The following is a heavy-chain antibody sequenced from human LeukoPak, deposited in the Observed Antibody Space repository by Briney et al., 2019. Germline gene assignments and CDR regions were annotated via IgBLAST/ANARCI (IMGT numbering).Heavy chain of an antibody. Sequence: ASVKVSCKASGYTFTSYYMHWVRQAPGQGLEWMGIINPSGGSTSYAQKFQGRVTMTRDTSTSTVYMELSSLSSEDTAVYYCARVGCSGGSCYSAAFDIWGQGTMVTVSS. J-gene: IGHJ3*02. D-gene: IGHD2-15*01. CDR2: INPSGGST. CDR3: ARVGCSGGSCYSAAFDI. CDR1: GYTFTSYY. V-gene: IGHV1-46*01.